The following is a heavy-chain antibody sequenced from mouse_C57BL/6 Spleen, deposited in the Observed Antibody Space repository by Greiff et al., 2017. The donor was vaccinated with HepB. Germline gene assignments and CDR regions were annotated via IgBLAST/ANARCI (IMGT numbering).Heavy chain of an antibody. J-gene: IGHJ4*01. CDR2: INPSSGYT. V-gene: IGHV1-4*01. D-gene: IGHD2-13*01. CDR3: ARGRLEDAMDY. Sequence: QVQLQQSGAELARPGASVKMSCKASGYTFTSYTMHWVKQRTGQGLEWIGYINPSSGYTKYNQKFKDKATLTADKSSSTAYMQLSSLTSEDSAVYYCARGRLEDAMDYWGQGTSVTVSS. CDR1: GYTFTSYT.